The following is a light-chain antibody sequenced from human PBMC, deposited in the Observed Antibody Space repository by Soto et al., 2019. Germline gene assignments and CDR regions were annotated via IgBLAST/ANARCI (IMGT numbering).Light chain of an antibody. CDR3: QQYDNYSPGT. CDR1: QSISRW. J-gene: IGKJ2*01. CDR2: DAS. Sequence: DMQMTQSPSTLSASVGDRVTITCRARQSISRWLAWYQQKPGKAPKLLIYDASNLESGVPSRFSGSGSGTEFTLTISCLKPDDFATYYCQQYDNYSPGTFGQGTKLEIK. V-gene: IGKV1-5*01.